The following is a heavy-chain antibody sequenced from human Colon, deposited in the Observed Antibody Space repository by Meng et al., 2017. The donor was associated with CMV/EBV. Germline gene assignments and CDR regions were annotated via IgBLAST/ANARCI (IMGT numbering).Heavy chain of an antibody. CDR2: IDWDDDK. Sequence: SGPTLVKPTQTLTLTCTVSVFSLGARGVRVSWIRQPPGKALEWLARIDWDDDKFYSTSLKTRLTISKDTSKNQVFLTMTNMDPVDTATYYCVRITCNSTRCFHDNWFDPWGQGILVTVSS. CDR3: VRITCNSTRCFHDNWFDP. V-gene: IGHV2-70*04. CDR1: VFSLGARGVR. D-gene: IGHD2-2*01. J-gene: IGHJ5*02.